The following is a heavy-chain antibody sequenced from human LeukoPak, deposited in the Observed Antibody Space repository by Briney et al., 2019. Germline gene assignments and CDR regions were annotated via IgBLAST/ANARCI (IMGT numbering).Heavy chain of an antibody. CDR2: VNLQGST. CDR1: GGSISFTNW. V-gene: IGHV4-4*03. CDR3: AREGGPYRPLDY. J-gene: IGHJ4*02. Sequence: PETLSLTCGVSGGSISFTNWWTWVRQPPGKGLEWIGEVNLQGSTNYNPSLMGRVAISVDKSENHISLQLTSVTAADTAVYYCAREGGPYRPLDYSGQGTPVTVSS.